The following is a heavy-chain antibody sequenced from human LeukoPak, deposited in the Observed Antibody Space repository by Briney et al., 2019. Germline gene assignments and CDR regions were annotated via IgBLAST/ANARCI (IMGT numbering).Heavy chain of an antibody. V-gene: IGHV3-64*01. CDR1: GFTFSSYA. D-gene: IGHD3-10*01. CDR3: ARAARGVIIDAFDI. CDR2: ISSNGGST. Sequence: SGGSLRLSCAASGFTFSSYAMHWVRQAPGKGLEYVSAISSNGGSTYYANSVKGRFTISRDNSKNTLYLQMGSLRAEDMAVYYCARAARGVIIDAFDIWGQGTMVTVSS. J-gene: IGHJ3*02.